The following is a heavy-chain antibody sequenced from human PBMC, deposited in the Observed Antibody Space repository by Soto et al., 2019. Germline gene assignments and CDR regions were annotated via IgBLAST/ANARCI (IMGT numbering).Heavy chain of an antibody. J-gene: IGHJ4*02. CDR3: ARAGGPKHIVVVTAHEIDY. V-gene: IGHV4-59*01. Sequence: KSSETLSLTCTVSGGSISSYYWSWIRQPPGKGLEWIGYIYYSGSTNYNPSLKSRVTISVDTSKNQFSLKLSSVTAADTAVYYCARAGGPKHIVVVTAHEIDYWGQGTLVTVSS. CDR1: GGSISSYY. D-gene: IGHD2-21*02. CDR2: IYYSGST.